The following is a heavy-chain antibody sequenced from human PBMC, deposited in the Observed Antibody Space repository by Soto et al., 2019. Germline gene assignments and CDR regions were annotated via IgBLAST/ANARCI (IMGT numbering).Heavy chain of an antibody. CDR2: IFSNDEK. J-gene: IGHJ3*02. D-gene: IGHD3-22*01. CDR3: ARSMMTSGVDI. Sequence: QVTLKESGPVLVKPTETLTLTCTVSGFSLSNARMGVSWIRQPPGKALEWLAHIFSNDEKSYSTSLKSRLTISKDTSKSQVVLTMTNVDPVDTATYYCARSMMTSGVDIWGQGTMVTVSS. V-gene: IGHV2-26*01. CDR1: GFSLSNARMG.